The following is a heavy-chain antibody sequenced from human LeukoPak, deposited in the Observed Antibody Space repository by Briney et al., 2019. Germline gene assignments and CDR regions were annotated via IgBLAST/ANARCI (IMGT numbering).Heavy chain of an antibody. CDR3: ARDGAGGYCSSTRCYVFDP. D-gene: IGHD2-2*01. J-gene: IGHJ5*02. CDR2: ITPIFGTA. Sequence: AVKVSCKASGGTFSSYAISWVRQAPGQGLEWMGRITPIFGTANYAQKFQGRVTITADKSTNTAYMELSSLRSEDTAVYYCARDGAGGYCSSTRCYVFDPWGQGTLVTVSS. V-gene: IGHV1-69*06. CDR1: GGTFSSYA.